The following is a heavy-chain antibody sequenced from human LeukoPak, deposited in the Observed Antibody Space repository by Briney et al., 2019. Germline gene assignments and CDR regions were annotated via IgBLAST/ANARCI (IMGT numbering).Heavy chain of an antibody. CDR3: GKTTTGYSSGRYPGWPVDY. V-gene: IGHV3-23*01. Sequence: AGGSLRLSCAASGFTFSSYAMSWVRQAPGKGLEWVSGIFGSGGSPHYADSVKGRFTISTDNSKNTVYLQMNSLRADDTAVYYCGKTTTGYSSGRYPGWPVDYWGQGTLVTVSS. D-gene: IGHD6-19*01. J-gene: IGHJ4*02. CDR2: IFGSGGSP. CDR1: GFTFSSYA.